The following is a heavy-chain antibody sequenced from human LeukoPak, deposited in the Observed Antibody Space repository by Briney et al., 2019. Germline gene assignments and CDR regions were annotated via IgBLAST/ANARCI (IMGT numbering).Heavy chain of an antibody. J-gene: IGHJ5*02. V-gene: IGHV1-46*01. CDR1: GYTFTSNY. D-gene: IGHD5-24*01. CDR2: ISPSGGST. Sequence: ASVNVSCRAFGYTFTSNYMHWVRQAPGQGPEWMEVISPSGGSTTYAQKFQRRVTLTRDMSTSTDYVELSSLRSEDTAVYYCASDNSVRDEAWWFNPWGQGTLVTVSS. CDR3: ASDNSVRDEAWWFNP.